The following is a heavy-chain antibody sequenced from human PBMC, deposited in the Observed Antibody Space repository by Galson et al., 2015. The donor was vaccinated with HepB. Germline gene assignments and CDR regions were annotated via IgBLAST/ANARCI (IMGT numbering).Heavy chain of an antibody. Sequence: QSGAEVKKPGESLKISCKGSGYSFTSYWIGWVRQMPGKGLEWMGIIYPGDSDTRYSPSFQGQVTISADKSISTAYLQWSSLKASDTAVYYCARSHCSAGSCHPSFDYWGQGILVTVSS. CDR1: GYSFTSYW. J-gene: IGHJ4*02. CDR2: IYPGDSDT. CDR3: ARSHCSAGSCHPSFDY. V-gene: IGHV5-51*03. D-gene: IGHD2-15*01.